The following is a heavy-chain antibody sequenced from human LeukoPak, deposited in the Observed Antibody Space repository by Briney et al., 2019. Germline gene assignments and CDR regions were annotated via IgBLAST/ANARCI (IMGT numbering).Heavy chain of an antibody. CDR1: GVSISSSNSY. V-gene: IGHV4-39*01. CDR2: IYYTGNT. J-gene: IGHJ4*02. CDR3: ARQTGSGLFILP. Sequence: TSETLSLTRTVSGVSISSSNSYWGWIRQPPGKGLEWIGSIYYTGNTYYNASLKSRVTISIDTSKNQISLRLTSVTATDTAVYYCARQTGSGLFILPGGQGTLVTVSS. D-gene: IGHD3/OR15-3a*01.